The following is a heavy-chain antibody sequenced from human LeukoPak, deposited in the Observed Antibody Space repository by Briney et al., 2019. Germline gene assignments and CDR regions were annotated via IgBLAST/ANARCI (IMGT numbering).Heavy chain of an antibody. CDR3: ARDQGYQLLYGNYYYYGMDV. V-gene: IGHV1-8*01. D-gene: IGHD2-2*02. J-gene: IGHJ6*02. CDR1: GYTFTSYD. CDR2: MNPNSGNT. Sequence: ASVKVSCKAPGYTFTSYDINWVRQATGQGLEWMGWMNPNSGNTGYAQKFQGRVTMTRNTSISTAYMELSSLRSEDTAVYYCARDQGYQLLYGNYYYYGMDVWGQGTTVTVSS.